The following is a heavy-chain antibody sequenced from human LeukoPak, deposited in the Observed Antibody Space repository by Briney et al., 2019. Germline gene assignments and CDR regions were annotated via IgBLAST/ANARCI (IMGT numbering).Heavy chain of an antibody. D-gene: IGHD3-10*01. CDR2: IYHSGST. CDR3: ARVKTYYGSGSYYRYFDY. V-gene: IGHV4-4*02. CDR1: GGSISSSNW. Sequence: SETLSLTCAVSGGSISSSNWWSWVRQPPGKGLEWIGEIYHSGSTNYNPSLKSRVTISVDKSKNQFSLKLSSVTAADTAVYYCARVKTYYGSGSYYRYFDYWGQGTLVTVSS. J-gene: IGHJ4*02.